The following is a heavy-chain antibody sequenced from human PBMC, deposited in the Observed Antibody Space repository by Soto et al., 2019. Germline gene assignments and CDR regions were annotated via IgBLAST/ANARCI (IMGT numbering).Heavy chain of an antibody. CDR2: ISAGNGDT. Sequence: ASVKVSCKASGYTFTRYPIHWVRQAPGQRPEWMGWISAGNGDTEYSQSFQGRVTITRDTSAKTAYMELTNLRSDDTAVYYCASRPGSERWLVLEYWGQGTMVTVSS. D-gene: IGHD6-19*01. CDR1: GYTFTRYP. J-gene: IGHJ4*02. CDR3: ASRPGSERWLVLEY. V-gene: IGHV1-3*01.